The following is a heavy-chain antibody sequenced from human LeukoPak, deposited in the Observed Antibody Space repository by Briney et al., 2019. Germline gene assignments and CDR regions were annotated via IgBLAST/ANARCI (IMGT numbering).Heavy chain of an antibody. CDR3: ASSTHGSGRPSQHRSFDY. CDR1: GYTFISYG. Sequence: ASVKVSCKASGYTFISYGICWVRPAPGQGLEWMGWISAYNGNTNYAEKLQGRVTMTTDTSTSTAYMEQRSLRSDDTAVYYCASSTHGSGRPSQHRSFDYWGQGTLVTVSS. CDR2: ISAYNGNT. V-gene: IGHV1-18*01. D-gene: IGHD3-10*01. J-gene: IGHJ4*02.